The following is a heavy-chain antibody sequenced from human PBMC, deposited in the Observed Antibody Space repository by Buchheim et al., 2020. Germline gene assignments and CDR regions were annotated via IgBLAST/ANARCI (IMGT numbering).Heavy chain of an antibody. V-gene: IGHV4-39*01. J-gene: IGHJ4*02. CDR3: ASNFRYCSSTSCVLFYFDY. CDR1: GGSISSSSYY. D-gene: IGHD2-2*01. Sequence: QLQLQESGPGLVKPSETLSLTCTVSGGSISSSSYYWGWIRQPPGKGLEWIGSIYYSGSTYYNPSLKSRVTISVDTSTNQFSLKLSSVTAADTAVYYCASNFRYCSSTSCVLFYFDYWGQGTL. CDR2: IYYSGST.